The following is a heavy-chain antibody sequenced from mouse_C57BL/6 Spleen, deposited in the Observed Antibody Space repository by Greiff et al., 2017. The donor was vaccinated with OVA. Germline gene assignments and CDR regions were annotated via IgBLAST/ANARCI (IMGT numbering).Heavy chain of an antibody. CDR2: IHPHSGST. V-gene: IGHV1-64*01. J-gene: IGHJ3*01. CDR1: GYTFTSYW. Sequence: VQLQQPGAELVKPGASVKLSCKASGYTFTSYWMHWVKQRPGQGLEWIGMIHPHSGSTNYNEKFKSKATLTVDKSSSTAYMQLSSLTSEDSAVYYCAREKRLLSRNWGQGTLVTVSA. CDR3: AREKRLLSRN. D-gene: IGHD2-1*01.